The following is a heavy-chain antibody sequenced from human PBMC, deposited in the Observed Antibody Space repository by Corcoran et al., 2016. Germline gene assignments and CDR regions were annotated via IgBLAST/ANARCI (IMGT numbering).Heavy chain of an antibody. D-gene: IGHD6-25*01. CDR3: AISPLSGYCSFYYYYGMDV. Sequence: QVQLQQWGPGLLKPSETLSRPCAVYGGSFSGYYWNWIRQPPGKGLEWIGEINHSGSTNYNPSIKSRVNISVDTSKNQFSLKLSSVTAADTADYYCAISPLSGYCSFYYYYGMDVCGQWSSVTVSS. V-gene: IGHV4-34*01. CDR2: INHSGST. J-gene: IGHJ6*02. CDR1: GGSFSGYY.